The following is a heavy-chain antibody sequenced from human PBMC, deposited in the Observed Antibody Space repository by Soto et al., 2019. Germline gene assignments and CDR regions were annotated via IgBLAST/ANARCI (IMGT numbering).Heavy chain of an antibody. V-gene: IGHV3-23*01. D-gene: IGHD6-13*01. CDR1: GFTFSSYA. Sequence: GGSLRLSCAACGFTFSSYAMSWVRQAPGKGLGWVSAISGSGGSTYYADSVKGRFTISRDNSKNTLYLQMNSLRAEDTAVYYCAKPPIVDSSSWYWFDPWGQGTLVTVSS. J-gene: IGHJ5*02. CDR2: ISGSGGST. CDR3: AKPPIVDSSSWYWFDP.